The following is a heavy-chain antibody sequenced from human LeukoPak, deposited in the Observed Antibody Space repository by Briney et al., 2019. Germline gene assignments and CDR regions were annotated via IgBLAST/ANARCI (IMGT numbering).Heavy chain of an antibody. V-gene: IGHV3-9*01. CDR3: AKDLWFGELFKFDY. D-gene: IGHD3-10*01. CDR1: GFTFDDYA. J-gene: IGHJ4*02. CDR2: INWNSDSI. Sequence: GRSLRLSCAVSGFTFDDYAMHWVRQVPGKGLEWVSGINWNSDSIGYADSVKGRFTISRDNSKNTLYLQMNSLRAEDTAVYYCAKDLWFGELFKFDYWGQGTLVTVSS.